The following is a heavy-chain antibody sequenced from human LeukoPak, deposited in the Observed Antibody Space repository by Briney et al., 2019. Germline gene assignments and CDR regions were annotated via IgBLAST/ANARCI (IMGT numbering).Heavy chain of an antibody. Sequence: ASVKVSCKASGYTFTSYYMHWVRQAPGQGLEWMGIINPSGGSTSYAQKFQGRVTMTRDTSTSTVYMELSSLGSEDTAVYYCARARAGAGLDYWGQGTLVTVSS. D-gene: IGHD6-19*01. CDR3: ARARAGAGLDY. CDR1: GYTFTSYY. V-gene: IGHV1-46*01. CDR2: INPSGGST. J-gene: IGHJ4*02.